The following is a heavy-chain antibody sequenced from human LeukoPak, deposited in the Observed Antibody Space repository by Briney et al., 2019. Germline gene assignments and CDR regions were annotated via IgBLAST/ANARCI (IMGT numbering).Heavy chain of an antibody. Sequence: ASVKVSCKVSGYTLTELSMHWVRRAPGKGLEWMGGFDPEDGETIYAQKFQGRVTMTEDTSTDTAYMELSSLRSEDTAVYYCATVAAAGTFLFDYWGQGTLVTVSS. CDR1: GYTLTELS. J-gene: IGHJ4*02. CDR2: FDPEDGET. V-gene: IGHV1-24*01. D-gene: IGHD6-13*01. CDR3: ATVAAAGTFLFDY.